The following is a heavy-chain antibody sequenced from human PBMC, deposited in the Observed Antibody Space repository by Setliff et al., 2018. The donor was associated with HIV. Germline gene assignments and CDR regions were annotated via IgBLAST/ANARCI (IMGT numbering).Heavy chain of an antibody. D-gene: IGHD6-6*01. V-gene: IGHV4-34*01. J-gene: IGHJ1*01. CDR3: ARRGSSSYFQH. Sequence: PSETLSLTCAVYGGSFSGYFWTWIRQPPQKRLEWIGEINHSGDTNYNPSLKSRVTISVDTSKNQFSLKLSSVTAADTAVYYCARRGSSSYFQHWGQGTLVTVSS. CDR1: GGSFSGYF. CDR2: INHSGDT.